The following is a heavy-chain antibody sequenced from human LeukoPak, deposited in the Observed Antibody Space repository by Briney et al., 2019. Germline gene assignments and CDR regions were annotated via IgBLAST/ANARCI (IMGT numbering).Heavy chain of an antibody. Sequence: GGSLRLSCAASGFTFSNAWMSWVRQAPGKGLEWVGRIKSKTDGGTTDYAAPVKGRFTISRDDSKNTLYLQMNSLKTEDTAVYYCTTDPFWGRGYSDYWGQGTLVTVSS. CDR2: IKSKTDGGTT. CDR3: TTDPFWGRGYSDY. CDR1: GFTFSNAW. V-gene: IGHV3-15*01. D-gene: IGHD5-18*01. J-gene: IGHJ4*02.